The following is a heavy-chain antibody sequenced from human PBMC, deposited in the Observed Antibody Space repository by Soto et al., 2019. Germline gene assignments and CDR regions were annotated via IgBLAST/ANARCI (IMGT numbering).Heavy chain of an antibody. CDR3: ARGGVAGFDP. J-gene: IGHJ5*02. CDR2: IIPIVGIA. V-gene: IGHV1-69*02. CDR1: GGTFSSYI. D-gene: IGHD6-19*01. Sequence: QVQLVQSGAEVKKPGSSVKVSCKASGGTFSSYIISWGRQAPGQGLEWMGRIIPIVGIANYAQRFQGRVTITADKSTTTAYMEMSSLRSEDTAVYYCARGGVAGFDPWGQGTLVTVSS.